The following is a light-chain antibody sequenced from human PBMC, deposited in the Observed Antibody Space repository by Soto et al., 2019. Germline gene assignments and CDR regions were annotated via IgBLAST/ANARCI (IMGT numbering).Light chain of an antibody. CDR1: QSISTY. Sequence: DIQMTQSPSSLSASVGDRVTITCRASQSISTYLNWYQQKPGKAPKLLIYAASTLQRGVPSRFSGSGSGTDFTLTIRSLQPEDFATYYCQQSYSTPFTFGTATKMDIK. CDR3: QQSYSTPFT. CDR2: AAS. J-gene: IGKJ3*01. V-gene: IGKV1-39*01.